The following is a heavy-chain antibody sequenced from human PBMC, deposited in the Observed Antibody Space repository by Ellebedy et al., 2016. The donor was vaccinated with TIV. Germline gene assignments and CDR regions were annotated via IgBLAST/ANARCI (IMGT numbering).Heavy chain of an antibody. D-gene: IGHD1-14*01. J-gene: IGHJ4*02. CDR2: INSDGSST. CDR3: ASGPPLR. CDR1: GFTFSSHW. V-gene: IGHV3-74*01. Sequence: PGGSLRLSCEASGFTFSSHWMHWVRQAPGKGLVWVSRINSDGSSTSYADSVKGRFTISRDNSKNTLYVQMNSLRAEDTAVYYCASGPPLRWGQGTLVTVSS.